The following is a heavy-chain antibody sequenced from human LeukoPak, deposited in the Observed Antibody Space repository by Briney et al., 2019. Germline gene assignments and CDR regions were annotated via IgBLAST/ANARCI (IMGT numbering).Heavy chain of an antibody. Sequence: GASVKVSCKASGYTFTSYDINWVRQATGQGLEWMGWMNPNSGNTGYAQKFQGRVTMTRNTSISTAYMELSSLRSEDTAVYYCAMTTGVTPEGRFSNWFDPWGQGTLVTVSS. CDR1: GYTFTSYD. CDR2: MNPNSGNT. D-gene: IGHD1-14*01. CDR3: AMTTGVTPEGRFSNWFDP. V-gene: IGHV1-8*01. J-gene: IGHJ5*02.